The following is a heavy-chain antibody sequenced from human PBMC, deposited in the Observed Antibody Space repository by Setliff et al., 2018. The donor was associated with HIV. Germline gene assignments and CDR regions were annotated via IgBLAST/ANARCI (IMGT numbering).Heavy chain of an antibody. Sequence: ASVKVSCKTSGYTFTDYFIHWVRQAPGQGLEWMGWIDPNSDDTTYAQNFQGRVTMTIDTSVNTAYLELSRLRTDDTAVYYCARTGYFDFWSGPRGFDPWGQGTLVTVSS. J-gene: IGHJ5*02. CDR3: ARTGYFDFWSGPRGFDP. V-gene: IGHV1-2*02. D-gene: IGHD3-3*01. CDR2: IDPNSDDT. CDR1: GYTFTDYF.